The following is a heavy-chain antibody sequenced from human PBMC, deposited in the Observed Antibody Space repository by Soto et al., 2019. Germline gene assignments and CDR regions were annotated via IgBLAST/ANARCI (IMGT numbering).Heavy chain of an antibody. CDR3: ARRAETNGWNGFGADKYYFDF. CDR2: MNPNTGNS. V-gene: IGHV1-8*01. Sequence: ASVKVSCKAFGYTFTSYDIYWVRQATGQGLEWMGWMNPNTGNSAYAQKFQGRVTVTSDTSINTVHMELSSLRSEDTAVYYCARRAETNGWNGFGADKYYFDFWGQGALVTVSS. J-gene: IGHJ4*02. CDR1: GYTFTSYD. D-gene: IGHD1-1*01.